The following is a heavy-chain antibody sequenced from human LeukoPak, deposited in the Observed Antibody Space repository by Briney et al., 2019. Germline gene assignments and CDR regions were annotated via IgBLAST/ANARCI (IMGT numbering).Heavy chain of an antibody. V-gene: IGHV3-30*04. D-gene: IGHD5-12*01. CDR1: GFTFSSYA. CDR3: ARDIVAIISSAMDV. Sequence: GGSLRLSSAASGFTFSSYAMHWVRQAPGKGLEWVAVISYDGSNKYYADSVKGRFTISRDNSKNTLYLQMNSLRAEDTAVYYCARDIVAIISSAMDVWGQGTTVTVSS. J-gene: IGHJ6*02. CDR2: ISYDGSNK.